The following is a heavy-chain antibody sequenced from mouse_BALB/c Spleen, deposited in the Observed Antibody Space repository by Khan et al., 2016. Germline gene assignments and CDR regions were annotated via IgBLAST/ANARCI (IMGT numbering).Heavy chain of an antibody. CDR3: ATGITTVIVTRRHY. CDR1: GYTFTNFG. J-gene: IGHJ2*01. D-gene: IGHD1-1*01. Sequence: QIQLVQSGPELKKPGETVKISCKASGYTFTNFGINWVRQAPGKGLEWMDWINTNTGETTYADDFKGRFAFSLETSASTAYLQINNLKNEDTATYFFATGITTVIVTRRHYWGQGTTLTVSA. V-gene: IGHV9-3-1*01. CDR2: INTNTGET.